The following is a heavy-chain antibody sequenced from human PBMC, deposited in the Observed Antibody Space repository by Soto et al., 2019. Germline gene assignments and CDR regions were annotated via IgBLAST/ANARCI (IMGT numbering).Heavy chain of an antibody. CDR2: IVPVFGTP. CDR1: GGSFPSDT. Sequence: QVQVMQSGAEVKKPGSSVKVSCKASGGSFPSDTISWVRQAPGQGLEWLGGIVPVFGTPNHAQKFQGRVTISADGSTNTAYMELTSLRPEDTAVYYCTRPSSGYYHDAFDIWGQGTLVTVSS. CDR3: TRPSSGYYHDAFDI. J-gene: IGHJ3*02. D-gene: IGHD3-22*01. V-gene: IGHV1-69*01.